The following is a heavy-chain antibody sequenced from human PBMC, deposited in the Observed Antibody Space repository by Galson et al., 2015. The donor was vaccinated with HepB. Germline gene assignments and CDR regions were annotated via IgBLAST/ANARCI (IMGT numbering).Heavy chain of an antibody. D-gene: IGHD3-16*01. Sequence: SLRLSCAGSGFIFRHHAMAWIRQAPGKGLEWVSGINGRGSTRSYSDAVKGRFSISRDNSKDPVFLQMDKLSAEDTAVYYCVKEGSWFGGDWFDPWGQGALVTVS. CDR3: VKEGSWFGGDWFDP. CDR1: GFIFRHHA. J-gene: IGHJ5*02. V-gene: IGHV3-23*01. CDR2: INGRGSTR.